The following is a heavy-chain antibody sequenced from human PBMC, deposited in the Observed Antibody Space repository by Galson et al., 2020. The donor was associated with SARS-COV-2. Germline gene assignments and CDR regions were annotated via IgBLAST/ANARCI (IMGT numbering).Heavy chain of an antibody. CDR3: ARDHYDSRGYASLGVDY. CDR2: TYYRSKWYN. J-gene: IGHJ4*02. V-gene: IGHV6-1*01. CDR1: GDSVSSISAA. D-gene: IGHD3-22*01. Sequence: SQTLSLTCAISGDSVSSISAAWNWIRQSPSRGLEWLGRTYYRSKWYNEYAVSVKSRITINPDTSKNQFSLQLNSVTPDDTAVYYCARDHYDSRGYASLGVDYWGQGTLVTVSS.